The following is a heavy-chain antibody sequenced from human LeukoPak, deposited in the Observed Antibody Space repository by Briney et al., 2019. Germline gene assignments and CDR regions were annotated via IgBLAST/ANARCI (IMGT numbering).Heavy chain of an antibody. CDR2: INPDGSQK. V-gene: IGHV3-7*01. Sequence: GGSLRLFCEASGFTFSGNWMSWVRQAPGKGLEWVASINPDGSQKLYVDSVKGRFTISRDNTKGSLYLQMNSLGAEDTAMYYCAKLLGTATTYDSWGQGTRVTVSS. CDR1: GFTFSGNW. J-gene: IGHJ4*02. D-gene: IGHD5-24*01. CDR3: AKLLGTATTYDS.